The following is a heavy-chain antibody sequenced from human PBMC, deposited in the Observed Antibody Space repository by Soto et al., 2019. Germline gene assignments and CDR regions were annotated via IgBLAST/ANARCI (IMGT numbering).Heavy chain of an antibody. CDR3: AREVEMATRRIKGAYYYYGMDV. J-gene: IGHJ6*02. V-gene: IGHV1-2*04. Sequence: ASVKVSCKASGYTFTGYYMHWVRQAPGQGLEWMGWINPNSGGTNYAQKFQGWVTMTRDTSISTAYMELSRLRSDDTAVYYCAREVEMATRRIKGAYYYYGMDVWG. CDR1: GYTFTGYY. CDR2: INPNSGGT. D-gene: IGHD5-12*01.